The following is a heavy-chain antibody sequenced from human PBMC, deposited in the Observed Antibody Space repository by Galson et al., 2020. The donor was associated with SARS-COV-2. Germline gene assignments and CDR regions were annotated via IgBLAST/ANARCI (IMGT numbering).Heavy chain of an antibody. CDR1: GGSVSSSVYY. Sequence: SETLSLNCTVSGGSVSSSVYYWGWIRQSPGKGREWLGSNPYSGRTYYNSSLKNRDPMPVDTSRNQFSLELRSVTAADTALYFCARHMYQVLPFDYLGQGTLGPVSA. V-gene: IGHV4-39*01. D-gene: IGHD2-2*01. J-gene: IGHJ4*02. CDR2: NPYSGRT. CDR3: ARHMYQVLPFDY.